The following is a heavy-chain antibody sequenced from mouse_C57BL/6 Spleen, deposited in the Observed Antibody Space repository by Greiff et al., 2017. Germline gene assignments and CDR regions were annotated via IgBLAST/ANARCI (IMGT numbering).Heavy chain of an antibody. J-gene: IGHJ3*01. V-gene: IGHV1-55*01. CDR3: ARYYYGSSDVAY. CDR1: GYTFTSYW. Sequence: QVQLQQPGAELVKPGASVKMSCKASGYTFTSYWITWVKQRPGQGLEWIGDIYPGSGSTNYNEKFKSKATLTVDTSSSTAYMQLSSLTSEDSAVYYCARYYYGSSDVAYWGQGTLVTVSA. D-gene: IGHD1-1*01. CDR2: IYPGSGST.